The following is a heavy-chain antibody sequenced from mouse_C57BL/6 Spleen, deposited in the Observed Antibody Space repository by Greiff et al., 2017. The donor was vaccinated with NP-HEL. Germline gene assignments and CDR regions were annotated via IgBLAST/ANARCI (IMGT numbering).Heavy chain of an antibody. Sequence: VQGVESGAELVRPGASVTLSCKASGYTFTDYEMHWVKQTPVHGLEWIGAIDPETGGTAYNQKFKGKAILTADKSSSTAYMELRSLTSEDSAVYYCTRYYYGSSYGDYFDYWGQGTTLTVSS. CDR1: GYTFTDYE. V-gene: IGHV1-15*01. CDR3: TRYYYGSSYGDYFDY. J-gene: IGHJ2*01. D-gene: IGHD1-1*01. CDR2: IDPETGGT.